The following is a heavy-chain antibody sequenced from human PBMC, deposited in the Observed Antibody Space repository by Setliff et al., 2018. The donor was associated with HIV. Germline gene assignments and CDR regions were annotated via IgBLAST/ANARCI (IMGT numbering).Heavy chain of an antibody. CDR2: IYPNTGGT. J-gene: IGHJ4*02. V-gene: IGHV1-2*02. Sequence: ASVKVSCKASGYTFTDYYIHWVRQAPGQGLEWMGWIYPNTGGTNYAQKFQGRVTMTRDTSISTAYMELSRLRSDDTAVYYCARGRYCSGGSCYGPYYYWGQGTLVTVSS. D-gene: IGHD2-15*01. CDR3: ARGRYCSGGSCYGPYYY. CDR1: GYTFTDYY.